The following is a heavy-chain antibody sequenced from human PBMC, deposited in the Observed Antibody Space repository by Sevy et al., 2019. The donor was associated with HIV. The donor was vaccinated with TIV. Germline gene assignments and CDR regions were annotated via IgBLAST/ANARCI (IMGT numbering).Heavy chain of an antibody. CDR1: GFTFSSYW. CDR3: ARGDSSSWYVGLYYYGMDV. CDR2: IKQDGSEK. D-gene: IGHD6-13*01. J-gene: IGHJ6*02. V-gene: IGHV3-7*03. Sequence: GGSLRLSCAASGFTFSSYWMSWVCQAPGKGLEWVANIKQDGSEKYYVDSVKDRFTISRDNAKNSLYLQMNSLRAEDTAVYYCARGDSSSWYVGLYYYGMDVWGQGTTVTVSS.